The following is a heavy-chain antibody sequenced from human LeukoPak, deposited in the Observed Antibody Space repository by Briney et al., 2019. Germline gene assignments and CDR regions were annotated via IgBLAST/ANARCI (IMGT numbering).Heavy chain of an antibody. Sequence: PGGSLRLSCAASGFTFRSYEMTWVPQAPGKGLEWVSYISASTSTIHYADSVKGRLTISRNNAKNSLYLQMNGLRVEDTAVYYCARVDATVTAFDYWRQGTLVTVSS. J-gene: IGHJ4*02. CDR1: GFTFRSYE. D-gene: IGHD4-17*01. V-gene: IGHV3-48*03. CDR3: ARVDATVTAFDY. CDR2: ISASTSTI.